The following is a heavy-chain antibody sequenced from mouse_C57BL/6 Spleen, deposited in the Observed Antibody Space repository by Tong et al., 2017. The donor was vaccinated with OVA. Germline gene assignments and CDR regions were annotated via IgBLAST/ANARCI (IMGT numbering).Heavy chain of an antibody. V-gene: IGHV1-5*01. D-gene: IGHD2-1*01. CDR1: GYTFTSYW. J-gene: IGHJ1*03. CDR2: IYPGNSDT. Sequence: EVQLQESGTVLARPGASVKMSCKTSGYTFTSYWMHWVKQRPGQGLEWIGAIYPGNSDTSYNQKFKGKAKLTAVTSASTAYLQLSSLTSEDTAIYYCANFYYGNLYFDVWGTGTTVTVSS. CDR3: ANFYYGNLYFDV.